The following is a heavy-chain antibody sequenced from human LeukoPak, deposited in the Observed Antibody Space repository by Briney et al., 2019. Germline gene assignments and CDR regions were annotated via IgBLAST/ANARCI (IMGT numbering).Heavy chain of an antibody. D-gene: IGHD7-27*01. J-gene: IGHJ6*02. Sequence: PGGSLRLSCAASGFTFSSYAMHWVRQAPGKGLEWVAVISYDGSNKYYADSVKGRFTISRDNSKNTLYLQMNSLRAEDTAVYYCAWYGENYYYYYGMDVWGQGTTVTVSS. CDR2: ISYDGSNK. V-gene: IGHV3-30-3*01. CDR3: AWYGENYYYYYGMDV. CDR1: GFTFSSYA.